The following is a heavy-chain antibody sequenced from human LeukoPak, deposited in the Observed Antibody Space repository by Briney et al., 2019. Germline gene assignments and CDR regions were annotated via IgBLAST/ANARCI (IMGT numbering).Heavy chain of an antibody. CDR2: IIPIFGTA. V-gene: IGHV1-69*05. D-gene: IGHD2-15*01. CDR1: GGTFSSYA. J-gene: IGHJ4*02. CDR3: ARGGYCSGGSCSPYYFDY. Sequence: SVKVSCKASGGTFSSYAISWVRQAPGQGLEWMGRIIPIFGTANYAQKFQGRVTITTDESTSTAYMELSSLRSEDTAVHYCARGGYCSGGSCSPYYFDYWGQGTLVTVSS.